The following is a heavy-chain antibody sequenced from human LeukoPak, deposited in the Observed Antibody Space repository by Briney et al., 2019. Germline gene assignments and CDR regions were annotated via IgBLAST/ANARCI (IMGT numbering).Heavy chain of an antibody. CDR3: ARDVTGTGY. V-gene: IGHV3-53*01. CDR2: IYSGGST. CDR1: GFTFSNAW. D-gene: IGHD1-20*01. J-gene: IGHJ4*02. Sequence: GGSLRLSCAASGFTFSNAWMSWVRQAPGKGLEWVSVIYSGGSTYYADSVKGRFTISRDNSKNTLYLQMNSLRAEDTAVYYCARDVTGTGYWGQGTLVTVSS.